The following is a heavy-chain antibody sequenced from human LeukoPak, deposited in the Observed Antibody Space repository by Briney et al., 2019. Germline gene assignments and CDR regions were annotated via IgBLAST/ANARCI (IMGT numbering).Heavy chain of an antibody. V-gene: IGHV1-2*02. CDR1: GYTFTDYY. CDR3: ARDGGLDY. Sequence: GASVKVSCKASGYTFTDYYMHWVRQAPGQGLEWMGWINPKSGDTNYAQKFQGRVTLTRDTSINTAYLELSMLGSDDTAVYYCARDGGLDYWGQGTLVTVSS. J-gene: IGHJ4*02. CDR2: INPKSGDT.